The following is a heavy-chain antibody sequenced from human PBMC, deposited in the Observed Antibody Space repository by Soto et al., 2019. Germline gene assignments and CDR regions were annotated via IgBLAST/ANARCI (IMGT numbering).Heavy chain of an antibody. Sequence: PSETLSLTCTVSGCSISSSSYYWGWIRQPPGKGLEWIGSIYYSGSTYYNPSLKSRVTISVDTSKNQFSLKLSSVTAADTAVYYCATPDYGDYSMVGAFDIWGQGTMVTVSS. D-gene: IGHD4-17*01. J-gene: IGHJ3*02. V-gene: IGHV4-39*01. CDR1: GCSISSSSYY. CDR2: IYYSGST. CDR3: ATPDYGDYSMVGAFDI.